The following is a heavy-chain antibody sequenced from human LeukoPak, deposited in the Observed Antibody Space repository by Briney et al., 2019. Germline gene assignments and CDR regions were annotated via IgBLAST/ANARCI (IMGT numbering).Heavy chain of an antibody. CDR3: ARDWGRTYYYGSGSYYFDY. V-gene: IGHV3-48*01. J-gene: IGHJ4*02. CDR2: ISSSSSTI. D-gene: IGHD3-10*01. Sequence: GGSLRLSCAASGFTFSSYSMNWVRQAPGKGLEWVSYISSSSSTIYCADSVKGRFTISRDNAKNSLYLQMNSLRAEDTAVYYCARDWGRTYYYGSGSYYFDYWGQGTLVTVSS. CDR1: GFTFSSYS.